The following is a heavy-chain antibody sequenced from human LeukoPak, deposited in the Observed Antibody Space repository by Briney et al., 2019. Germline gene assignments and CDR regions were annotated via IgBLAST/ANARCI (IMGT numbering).Heavy chain of an antibody. J-gene: IGHJ6*03. CDR3: ARVTMVRGVIYYYMDV. CDR2: ISSGGSTI. D-gene: IGHD3-10*01. V-gene: IGHV3-48*03. Sequence: GGSLRLSCAASGFTFSSFEMKWVRQAPGKGLEWVSYISSGGSTIYYADSVKGRFTISRDNAKNSLYLQLNSLRAEDTAVYYCARVTMVRGVIYYYMDVWGKGTTVTVSS. CDR1: GFTFSSFE.